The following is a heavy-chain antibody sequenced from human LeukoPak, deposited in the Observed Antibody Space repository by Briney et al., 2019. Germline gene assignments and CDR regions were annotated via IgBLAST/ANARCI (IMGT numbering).Heavy chain of an antibody. D-gene: IGHD4-17*01. CDR3: ASHDYGDYGTFKY. CDR2: IYPSDSDP. CDR1: GYXFTNYW. Sequence: GESLKISCNGSGYXFTNYWICWVRQMPGKGLEWMGIIYPSDSDPRYSPSFRGQVTISADKSISTAHLQWSSLKASDTAMYYCASHDYGDYGTFKYWGQGNLVTVSS. V-gene: IGHV5-51*01. J-gene: IGHJ4*02.